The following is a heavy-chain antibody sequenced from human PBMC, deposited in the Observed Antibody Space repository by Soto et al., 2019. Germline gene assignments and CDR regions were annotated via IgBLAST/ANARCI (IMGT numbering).Heavy chain of an antibody. CDR3: ARDSVYYGSGNPYYYYMNV. CDR1: SGSISSSNW. CDR2: IYHSGST. Sequence: QVQLQESGPGLVKPSGTLSLTCAVSSGSISSSNWWSWVRQPPGKGLEWIGEIYHSGSTNYNPSLKSRVTISEARPRNQFSLRLSFVPAADPPVYSCARDSVYYGSGNPYYYYMNVWAKGPPFTSSS. J-gene: IGHJ6*03. D-gene: IGHD3-10*01. V-gene: IGHV4-4*02.